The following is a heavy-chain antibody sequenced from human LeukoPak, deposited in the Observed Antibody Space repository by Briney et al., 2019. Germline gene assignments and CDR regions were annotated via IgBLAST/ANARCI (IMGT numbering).Heavy chain of an antibody. CDR1: GGSISSSSYY. CDR2: IYYSGST. V-gene: IGHV4-39*01. J-gene: IGHJ6*02. D-gene: IGHD3-10*01. CDR3: ASQLYYYGSGSYYPV. Sequence: SETLSLTCTVSGGSISSSSYYWGWIRQPPGKGLEWIGSIYYSGSTYYNPSLKSRVTISVDTSKNQFSLKLSSVTAADTAVFYCASQLYYYGSGSYYPVWGQGTTVTVSS.